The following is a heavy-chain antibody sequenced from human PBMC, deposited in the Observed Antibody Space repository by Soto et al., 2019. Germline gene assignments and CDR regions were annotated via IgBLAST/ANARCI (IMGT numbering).Heavy chain of an antibody. CDR1: GGSISSGGYY. Sequence: LSLTCTVSGGSISSGGYYWSWIRQHPGKGLEWIGYIYYSGSTYYNPSLKSRVTISVDTSKNRFSLKLSSVTAADTAVYYCARLSQYYYDSSGYPFNWFDPWGQGTLVTVSS. CDR3: ARLSQYYYDSSGYPFNWFDP. D-gene: IGHD3-22*01. CDR2: IYYSGST. V-gene: IGHV4-31*03. J-gene: IGHJ5*02.